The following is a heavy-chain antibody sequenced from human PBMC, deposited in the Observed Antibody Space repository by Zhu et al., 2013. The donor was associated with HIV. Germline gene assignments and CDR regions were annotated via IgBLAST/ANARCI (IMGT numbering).Heavy chain of an antibody. D-gene: IGHD3-22*01. CDR3: ARRHSSGFNWFAP. CDR1: GYTFTGYH. J-gene: IGHJ5*02. Sequence: QVQLVQSGAEVKKPGASVKVSCKASGYTFTGYHMNWVRQAPGQGLEWMGIINSNDGNTYYAQNFQGRVTMTRGTSTSTVYMELSSLRSEDTAVYYCARRHSSGFNWFAPWGQGTLVTVSS. V-gene: IGHV1-46*01. CDR2: INSNDGNT.